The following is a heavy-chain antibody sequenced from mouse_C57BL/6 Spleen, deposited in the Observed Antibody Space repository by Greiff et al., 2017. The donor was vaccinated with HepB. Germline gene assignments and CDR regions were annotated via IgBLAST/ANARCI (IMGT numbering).Heavy chain of an antibody. CDR3: ARGRPTYAMDY. Sequence: VKLMESGAELVKPGASVKISCKASGYAFSSYWMNWVKQRPGKGLEWIGQIYPGDGDANYNGKFKGKATLTADKSSSTAYMQLSSLTSEDSAVYFCARGRPTYAMDYWGQGTSVTVSS. CDR2: IYPGDGDA. J-gene: IGHJ4*01. CDR1: GYAFSSYW. V-gene: IGHV1-80*01.